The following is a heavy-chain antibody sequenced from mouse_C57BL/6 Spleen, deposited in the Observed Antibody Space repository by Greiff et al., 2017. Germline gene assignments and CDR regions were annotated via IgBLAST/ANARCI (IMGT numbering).Heavy chain of an antibody. V-gene: IGHV1-64*01. Sequence: VKLQQAGAELVKPGASVKLSCKASGYTFTSYWMHWVKQRPGQGLEWIGMIHPNSGSTNYNEKFKSKATLTVDKSSSTAYMQLSSLTSEDSAVYYCARGRYYAMDYWGQGTSVTVSS. CDR2: IHPNSGST. CDR1: GYTFTSYW. J-gene: IGHJ4*01. CDR3: ARGRYYAMDY.